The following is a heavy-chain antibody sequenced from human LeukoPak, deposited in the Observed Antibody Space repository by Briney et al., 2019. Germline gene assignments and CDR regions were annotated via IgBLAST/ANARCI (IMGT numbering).Heavy chain of an antibody. D-gene: IGHD3-22*01. CDR3: ARGYYDSNDSNRSNWFDP. V-gene: IGHV3-74*01. Sequence: GGSLRLSCAASGFTFSSYWMHWVRQAPGKGLVWVSRLNTDGSSTIYADSVKGRFTISRDNAKNTLYLQMSSLRAEDTAVYYCARGYYDSNDSNRSNWFDPWGQGTLVTVSS. CDR1: GFTFSSYW. J-gene: IGHJ5*02. CDR2: LNTDGSST.